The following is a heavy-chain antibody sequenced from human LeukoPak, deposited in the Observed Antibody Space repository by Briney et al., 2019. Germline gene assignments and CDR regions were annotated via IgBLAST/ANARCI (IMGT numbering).Heavy chain of an antibody. J-gene: IGHJ4*02. CDR3: ARVTYSSVIH. CDR2: IYYSGST. CDR1: GDSISSYY. D-gene: IGHD6-19*01. Sequence: RTSETLSLTCSVSGDSISSYYWSWIRQPPGKGLEWIGYIYYSGSTNYNPSLKSRVTISVDTSKNQFSLKLSSVTAADTAVYYCARVTYSSVIHWGQGTLVTVSS. V-gene: IGHV4-59*08.